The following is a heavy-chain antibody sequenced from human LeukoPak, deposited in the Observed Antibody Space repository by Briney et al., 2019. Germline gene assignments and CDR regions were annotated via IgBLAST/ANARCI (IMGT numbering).Heavy chain of an antibody. V-gene: IGHV1-18*01. D-gene: IGHD2-8*01. CDR3: ARYFGGGRATSGFDY. CDR2: ISAYNGNT. Sequence: GASVKVSCNASGYTFTSYSISWVRQAPGQGLEWMGWISAYNGNTNYGQKLQGRVTMTTDTSTSTAYIELRSLRSDDTAVYYCARYFGGGRATSGFDYWGQGTLVTVSS. J-gene: IGHJ4*02. CDR1: GYTFTSYS.